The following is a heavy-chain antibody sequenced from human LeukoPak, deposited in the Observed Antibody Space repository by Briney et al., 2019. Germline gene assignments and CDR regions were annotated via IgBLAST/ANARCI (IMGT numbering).Heavy chain of an antibody. Sequence: GGSLRLSCAASGFTFNNYAMSWVRQAPGKGLEWVSIISGGAGSTYYADSPKGRFTISRDNSKNTLYLQMNSLRAEDTAMYYCARGMGASTYYFDYWGQGTLVTVSS. CDR2: ISGGAGST. CDR3: ARGMGASTYYFDY. J-gene: IGHJ4*02. V-gene: IGHV3-23*01. CDR1: GFTFNNYA. D-gene: IGHD3-16*01.